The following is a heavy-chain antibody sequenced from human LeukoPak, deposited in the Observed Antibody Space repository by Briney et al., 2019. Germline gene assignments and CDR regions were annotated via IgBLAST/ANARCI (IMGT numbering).Heavy chain of an antibody. CDR2: IRYDGSNK. V-gene: IGHV3-30*02. D-gene: IGHD6-13*01. CDR1: GFTFSSYS. J-gene: IGHJ4*02. CDR3: AKGIAAAGKIAV. Sequence: GGSLRLSCAASGFTFSSYSMNWVRQAPGKGLEWVAFIRYDGSNKYYADSVKGRFTISRGNSKNTLYLQMNSLRAEDTAVYYCAKGIAAAGKIAVWGQGTLVTVSS.